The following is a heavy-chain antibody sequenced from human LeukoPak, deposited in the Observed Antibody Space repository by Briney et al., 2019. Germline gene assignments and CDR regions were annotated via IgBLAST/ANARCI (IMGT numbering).Heavy chain of an antibody. CDR2: ISSSTI. D-gene: IGHD2-2*01. Sequence: PGGSLRLSFAASGFTFSSYSMNWVRQAPGKGLEWVSYISSSTIYYADSVKGRVTISRDNAKNSLYLQMNSLRAEDTAVYYCARDSRYCSSTSCQRLAYYFDYWGQGTLVTVSS. CDR1: GFTFSSYS. J-gene: IGHJ4*02. V-gene: IGHV3-48*01. CDR3: ARDSRYCSSTSCQRLAYYFDY.